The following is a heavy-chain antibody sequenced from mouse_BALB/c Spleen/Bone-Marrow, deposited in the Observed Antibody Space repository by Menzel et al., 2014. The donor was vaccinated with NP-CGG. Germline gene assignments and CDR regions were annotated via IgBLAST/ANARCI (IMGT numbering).Heavy chain of an antibody. CDR2: ISTYYGNT. V-gene: IGHV1-67*01. J-gene: IGHJ2*01. CDR3: ARESAYYGYFDY. D-gene: IGHD1-1*01. Sequence: QVQLKESGPELVRPGVSVKISCKGSGYTFTDYAMHWVKQSHAKSLEWIGVISTYYGNTNYNQKFKGKAIMTVDKSSSTAYMELARLTSEDSAIYYCARESAYYGYFDYWGQGTTLTVPS. CDR1: GYTFTDYA.